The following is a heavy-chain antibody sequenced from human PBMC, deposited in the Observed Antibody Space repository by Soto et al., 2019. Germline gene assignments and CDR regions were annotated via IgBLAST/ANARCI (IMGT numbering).Heavy chain of an antibody. D-gene: IGHD3-10*01. CDR1: GFTFSSYA. CDR2: ISGSGGST. CDR3: AKLVRGVIYYGMDV. J-gene: IGHJ6*02. V-gene: IGHV3-23*01. Sequence: GGSLRLSCAASGFTFSSYAMSWVRQAPGKGLEWVSAISGSGGSTYYADSVKGRFTISRDNSKNTLYLQMNSLRAEDTAVYYCAKLVRGVIYYGMDVWGQGTTVTVSS.